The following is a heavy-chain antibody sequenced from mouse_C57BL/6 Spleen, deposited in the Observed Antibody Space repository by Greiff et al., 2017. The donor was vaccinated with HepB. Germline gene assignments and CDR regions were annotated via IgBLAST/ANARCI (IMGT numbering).Heavy chain of an antibody. CDR2: IDPETGGT. D-gene: IGHD2-4*01. CDR3: TNYDYEGAMDY. CDR1: GYTFTDYE. Sequence: QVQLKESGAELVRPGASVTLSCKASGYTFTDYEMHWVKQTPVHGLEWIGAIDPETGGTAYNQKFKGKAILTADKSSSTAYMELRSLTSEDSAVYYCTNYDYEGAMDYWGQGTSVTVSS. V-gene: IGHV1-15*01. J-gene: IGHJ4*01.